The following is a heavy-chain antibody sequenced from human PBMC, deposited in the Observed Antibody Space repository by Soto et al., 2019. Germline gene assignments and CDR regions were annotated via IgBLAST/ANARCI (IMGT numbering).Heavy chain of an antibody. CDR1: GGSISSYY. J-gene: IGHJ3*02. CDR3: ARERELDARYFDWGHDAFDI. D-gene: IGHD3-9*01. CDR2: IYYSGST. V-gene: IGHV4-59*01. Sequence: SETLSLTCTVSGGSISSYYWSWIRQPPGKGLEWIGYIYYSGSTNYNPSLKSRVTISVDTSKNQFSLKLSSVTAADTAVYYCARERELDARYFDWGHDAFDIWGQGTMVTVSS.